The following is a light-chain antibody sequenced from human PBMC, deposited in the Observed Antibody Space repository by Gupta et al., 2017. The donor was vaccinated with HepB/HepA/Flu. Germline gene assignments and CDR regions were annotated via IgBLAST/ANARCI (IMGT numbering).Light chain of an antibody. CDR3: AAWDDSRSGRV. V-gene: IGLV1-47*01. CDR2: WNN. CDR1: NSNIGRNY. Sequence: SLLPPPPSASVPPGPRVPLSCSGSNSNIGRNYVYWYQHLPGTATKLLMYWNNERHSGVPDRFSGSKSGTAASVAISGLRTDEEADYYCAAWDDSRSGRVFGTGTKVTGL. J-gene: IGLJ1*01.